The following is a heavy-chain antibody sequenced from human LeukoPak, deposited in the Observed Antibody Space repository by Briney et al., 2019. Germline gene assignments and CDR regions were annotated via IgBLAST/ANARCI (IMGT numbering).Heavy chain of an antibody. CDR1: GGSISSYY. V-gene: IGHV4-59*01. CDR3: ARDRLFRGLSFACDI. J-gene: IGHJ3*02. D-gene: IGHD3-16*01. CDR2: MSYSGST. Sequence: PSETLSLTCIVYGGSISSYYWRWIRQPPGKGLEWIGYMSYSGSTNYNPSLKSRVTISLDTSKNQFSLKLSSVTAADTAVYYCARDRLFRGLSFACDIWGQGTMITVSS.